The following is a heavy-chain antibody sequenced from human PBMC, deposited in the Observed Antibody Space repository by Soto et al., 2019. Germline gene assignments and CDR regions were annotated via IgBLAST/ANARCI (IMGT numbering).Heavy chain of an antibody. CDR1: GYTFTDYY. D-gene: IGHD3-16*01. Sequence: QVQLVQSGPEVKKFGASVKVSCKASGYTFTDYYVHWVRQAPGQGLECLGWINPNTGGTDSAERFQGRVTMTRDTSIRIAYMELSRLRSDDTAMYYCTRARWAWTSDAFDIWGQGTMVTVS. J-gene: IGHJ3*02. V-gene: IGHV1-2*02. CDR2: INPNTGGT. CDR3: TRARWAWTSDAFDI.